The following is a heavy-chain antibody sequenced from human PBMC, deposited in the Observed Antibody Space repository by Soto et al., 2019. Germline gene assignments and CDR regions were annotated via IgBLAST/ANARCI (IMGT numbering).Heavy chain of an antibody. Sequence: GGSLRLSCAASGFTFSSYGMHWVRQAPGKGLEWVAVISYDGSNKYQADSVKGRFTISRDNSKNTLYLQMNSLRAEDTAVYYCAKGYYDSSGSYGMDVWGKGTMVTVSS. CDR1: GFTFSSYG. J-gene: IGHJ6*04. D-gene: IGHD3-22*01. CDR3: AKGYYDSSGSYGMDV. V-gene: IGHV3-30*18. CDR2: ISYDGSNK.